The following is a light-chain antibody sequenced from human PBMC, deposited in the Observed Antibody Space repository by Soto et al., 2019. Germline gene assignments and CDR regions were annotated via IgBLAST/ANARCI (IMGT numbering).Light chain of an antibody. J-gene: IGKJ1*01. Sequence: DIQMTQSPSTLSASVGDRVTITCRASQSISSWLAWYQHKPGKAPKLLIYKASSLESGVPSRFSASGSGTEFTLNISTLQPDDFATYYCQQYNRYWTFGQGTKVEIK. CDR1: QSISSW. CDR2: KAS. CDR3: QQYNRYWT. V-gene: IGKV1-5*03.